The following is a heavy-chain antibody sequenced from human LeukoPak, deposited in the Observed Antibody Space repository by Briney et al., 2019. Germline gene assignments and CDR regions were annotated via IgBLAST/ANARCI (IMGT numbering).Heavy chain of an antibody. J-gene: IGHJ6*03. CDR3: ARVTRMLLVVPAANEPSYYYYYVDV. V-gene: IGHV3-30-3*01. Sequence: PEGSLRLSCAASGFTFSSYAMHWVRQAPGKGLQWVASISYDGSNRYYADSVKGRFTISRDNSKNTLYLQMNSLRAEDTAVYYCARVTRMLLVVPAANEPSYYYYYVDVWGKGTTVTVSS. CDR1: GFTFSSYA. D-gene: IGHD2-2*01. CDR2: ISYDGSNR.